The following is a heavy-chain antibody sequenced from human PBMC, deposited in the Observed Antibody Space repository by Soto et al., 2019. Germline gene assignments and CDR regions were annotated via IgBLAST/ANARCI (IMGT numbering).Heavy chain of an antibody. V-gene: IGHV1-46*03. Sequence: QVQLVQSGAEVRKPGASVKDSCKASGYTFTGYYIHWVRQARGQGLEWMGVSNPSGGSTSYTQKVRGRHTVPRDTSTSTVYMELSNLRSEDTAVYYCVRGSAGDSDCWRGYYHFDFWRQGTLVTVSS. CDR3: VRGSAGDSDCWRGYYHFDF. CDR1: GYTFTGYY. J-gene: IGHJ4*02. D-gene: IGHD3-3*01. CDR2: SNPSGGST.